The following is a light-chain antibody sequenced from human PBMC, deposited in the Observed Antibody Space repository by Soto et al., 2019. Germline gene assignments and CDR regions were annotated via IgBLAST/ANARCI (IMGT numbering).Light chain of an antibody. J-gene: IGLJ2*01. CDR1: TGAVTSCQY. CDR3: LVFQSGAFVV. V-gene: IGLV7-46*01. CDR2: DTS. Sequence: QAVVTQEPSLTVSPGGTVTLTCGSNTGAVTSCQYPYWFQQKPGQAPRTLIYDTSNKHSWTPARFSGSLLGGKAALTLSGAQPEDEADYYCLVFQSGAFVVFGGGTKLTVL.